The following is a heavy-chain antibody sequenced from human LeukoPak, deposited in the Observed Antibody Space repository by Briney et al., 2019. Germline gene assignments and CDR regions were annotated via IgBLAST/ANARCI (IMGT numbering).Heavy chain of an antibody. CDR1: GYTFTGYY. CDR3: ASSLSGWYCFDY. V-gene: IGHV1-2*06. J-gene: IGHJ4*02. D-gene: IGHD6-19*01. CDR2: INPNSGGT. Sequence: GASVKVSCKASGYTFTGYYMHWVRQAPGQGLEWMGRINPNSGGTNYAQKFQGRVTMTRDTSISTAYMELSRLRSDDTSVYYCASSLSGWYCFDYWGQGTLVTVSS.